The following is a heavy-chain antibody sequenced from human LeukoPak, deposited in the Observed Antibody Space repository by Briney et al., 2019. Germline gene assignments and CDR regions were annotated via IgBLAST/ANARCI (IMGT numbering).Heavy chain of an antibody. CDR2: ISGDGGST. Sequence: PGGSLRLSCAASGFSFDDYAMLWVRQGPGKGLEWVSLISGDGGSTYYGDSLKGRFTISRDNSKNSLYPEMNSLRIEDTGLYYCAKDKGDGEYVDYWGQGTLVTVSS. CDR1: GFSFDDYA. D-gene: IGHD5-24*01. V-gene: IGHV3-43*02. CDR3: AKDKGDGEYVDY. J-gene: IGHJ4*02.